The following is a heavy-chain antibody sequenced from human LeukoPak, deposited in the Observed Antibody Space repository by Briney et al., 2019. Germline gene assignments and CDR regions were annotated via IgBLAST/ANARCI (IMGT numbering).Heavy chain of an antibody. CDR1: GGSISSSSYY. CDR2: IYYSGST. J-gene: IGHJ3*02. Sequence: SSETLSLTCTVSGGSISSSSYYWGWIRQPPGKGLEWIGSIYYSGSTYYNPSLKSRVTISVDTPKNQFSLKLSSVTAADTAVYYCASVVPAADDAFDIWGQGTMVTVSS. V-gene: IGHV4-39*01. CDR3: ASVVPAADDAFDI. D-gene: IGHD2-2*01.